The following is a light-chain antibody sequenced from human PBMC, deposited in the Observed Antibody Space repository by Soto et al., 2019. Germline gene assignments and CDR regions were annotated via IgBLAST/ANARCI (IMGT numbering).Light chain of an antibody. CDR1: QNILHSSNKKNY. CDR3: HQYYSSPYS. J-gene: IGKJ2*03. V-gene: IGKV4-1*01. CDR2: WAS. Sequence: DIVMTQSPDSLAVSLGERATINCKSSQNILHSSNKKNYLAWYQQKPGQPPKKLIYWASTRESGVPDRFSGSGSGKDFTLTISSLQAEDVAVYYCHQYYSSPYSFGQGTKLEIK.